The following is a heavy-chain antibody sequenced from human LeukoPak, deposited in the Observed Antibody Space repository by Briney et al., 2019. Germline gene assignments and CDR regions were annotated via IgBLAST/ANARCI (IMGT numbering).Heavy chain of an antibody. CDR3: ARDSVSSHFDY. J-gene: IGHJ4*02. CDR2: ISYDGSNK. CDR1: GFTFSSYA. D-gene: IGHD6-13*01. Sequence: GGSLRLSCAASGFTFSSYAMHWVRQAPGKGLEWVAVISYDGSNKYYADSVKGRFTISRDNSKNTLNLQMNSLRAEDTAVYYCARDSVSSHFDYWGQGTLVTVSS. V-gene: IGHV3-30-3*01.